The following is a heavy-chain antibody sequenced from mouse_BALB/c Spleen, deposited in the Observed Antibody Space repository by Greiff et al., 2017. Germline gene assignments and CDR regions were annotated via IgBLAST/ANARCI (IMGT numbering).Heavy chain of an antibody. CDR2: IDPSDSET. J-gene: IGHJ1*01. V-gene: IGHV1-69*02. Sequence: QVQLQQPGAELVKPGAPVKLSCKASGYTFTSYWMNWVKQRPGRGLEWIGRIDPSDSETHYNQKFKDKATLTVDKSSSTAYIQLSSLTSEDSAVYYCARGNDYDVVLYWYFDVWGAGTTVTVSS. CDR1: GYTFTSYW. D-gene: IGHD2-4*01. CDR3: ARGNDYDVVLYWYFDV.